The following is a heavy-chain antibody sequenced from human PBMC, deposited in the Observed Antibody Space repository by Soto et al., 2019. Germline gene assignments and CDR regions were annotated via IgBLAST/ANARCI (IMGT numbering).Heavy chain of an antibody. CDR2: IYYSGST. CDR1: GGTISSYY. J-gene: IGHJ4*02. CDR3: AREGGKSGDYFDY. V-gene: IGHV4-59*12. Sequence: PSETLSLTCSISGGTISSYYWTWIRQPPGKGLEWIGYIYYSGSTNYNPSLKSRVTISVDMSKNQFSLNLSSVTAADTAVYYCAREGGKSGDYFDYWGQGIMVTVSS. D-gene: IGHD3-16*01.